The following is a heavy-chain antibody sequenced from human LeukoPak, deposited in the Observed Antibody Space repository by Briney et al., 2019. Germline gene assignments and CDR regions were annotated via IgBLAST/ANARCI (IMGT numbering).Heavy chain of an antibody. CDR2: IYYSGST. CDR3: ATRSSLLWFGELLSWFDP. CDR1: GGSISSSSYY. V-gene: IGHV4-39*01. Sequence: SETLSLTCTVSGGSISSSSYYWGWIRQPPGKGLEWIGSIYYSGSTYYNPSLKGRVTISVDTSKNQFSLKLSSVTAADTAVYYCATRSSLLWFGELLSWFDPWGQGTLVTVSS. D-gene: IGHD3-10*01. J-gene: IGHJ5*02.